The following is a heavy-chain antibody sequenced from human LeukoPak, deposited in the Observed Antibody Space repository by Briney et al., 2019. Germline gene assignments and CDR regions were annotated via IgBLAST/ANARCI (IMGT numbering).Heavy chain of an antibody. CDR2: IYYSGST. D-gene: IGHD2-21*02. Sequence: SETLSLTCTVSGGSLSSGDYYWSWIRQPPGKGLEWIGYIYYSGSTYYNPSLKSRVTISVDTSKNQFSLKLSSVTAADTAVYYCARAKVVTATTNYFDYWGQGTLVTVSS. J-gene: IGHJ4*02. CDR3: ARAKVVTATTNYFDY. CDR1: GGSLSSGDYY. V-gene: IGHV4-30-4*01.